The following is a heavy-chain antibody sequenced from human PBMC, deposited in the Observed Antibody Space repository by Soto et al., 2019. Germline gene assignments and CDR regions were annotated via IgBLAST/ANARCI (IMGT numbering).Heavy chain of an antibody. CDR3: ARRAYGDYTAEYFQH. Sequence: PGGSLRLSCAASGFTFSSYAMHWVRQAPGKGLEWVAVISYDGSNKYYADSVKGRFTISRDNSKNTLYLQMNSLRAEDTAVYYCARRAYGDYTAEYFQHWGQGTLVTVSS. D-gene: IGHD4-17*01. J-gene: IGHJ1*01. CDR1: GFTFSSYA. V-gene: IGHV3-30-3*01. CDR2: ISYDGSNK.